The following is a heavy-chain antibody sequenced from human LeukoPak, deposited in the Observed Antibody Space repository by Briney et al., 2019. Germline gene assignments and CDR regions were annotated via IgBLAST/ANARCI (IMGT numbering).Heavy chain of an antibody. Sequence: SETLSLTCAVSRGSITGYYWSWLRQPPGKGLEWIGHISNSGTVTYSPSLKGRITISVDRSKNQFSLKLSSVTAADTAVYYCARDVPMTTVEAFDIWGQGTMVTVSS. CDR3: ARDVPMTTVEAFDI. CDR2: ISNSGTV. J-gene: IGHJ3*02. CDR1: RGSITGYY. V-gene: IGHV4-59*12. D-gene: IGHD4-11*01.